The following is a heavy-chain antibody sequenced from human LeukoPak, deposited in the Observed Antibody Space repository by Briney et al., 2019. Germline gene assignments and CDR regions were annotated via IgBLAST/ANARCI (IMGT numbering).Heavy chain of an antibody. D-gene: IGHD6-19*01. CDR2: ISAYNGNT. J-gene: IGHJ5*02. V-gene: IGHV1-18*01. CDR1: GYTFTSYG. CDR3: ARVLGVAVAGTVWFDP. Sequence: GASVKVSCKASGYTFTSYGISWVRQAPGQGLEWMGWISAYNGNTNYAQKLQGRVTMTTDTSTSTAYMELRSLRSDDTAVYYCARVLGVAVAGTVWFDPWGQGTLVTVSS.